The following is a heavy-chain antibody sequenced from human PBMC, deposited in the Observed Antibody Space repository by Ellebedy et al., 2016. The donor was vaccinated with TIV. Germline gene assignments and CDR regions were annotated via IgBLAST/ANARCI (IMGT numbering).Heavy chain of an antibody. CDR2: IYSGGST. J-gene: IGHJ6*02. D-gene: IGHD5-18*01. CDR1: GFTVSSNY. V-gene: IGHV3-53*01. Sequence: GESLKISCAASGFTVSSNYMSWVRQAPGKGLEWVSVIYSGGSTYYADSVKGRFTISRDNSKNTLYLQMSSLRAEDTAVYYCAREPRDPAIYYGMDVWGQGTTVTVSS. CDR3: AREPRDPAIYYGMDV.